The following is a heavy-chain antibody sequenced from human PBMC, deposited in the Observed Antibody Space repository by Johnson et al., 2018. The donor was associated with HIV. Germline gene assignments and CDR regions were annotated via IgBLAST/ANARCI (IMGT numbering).Heavy chain of an antibody. CDR3: AKDMSSSWY. D-gene: IGHD6-13*01. CDR1: GFAFSSYA. V-gene: IGHV3-9*01. J-gene: IGHJ2*01. Sequence: VQLVESGGGVVQPGRSLRLSCATSGFAFSSYAVHWVRQVPGKGLEWVSGISWNSGSIGYADSVKGRFTISRDNAKNSLYLQMNSLRAEDTALYYCAKDMSSSWY. CDR2: ISWNSGSI.